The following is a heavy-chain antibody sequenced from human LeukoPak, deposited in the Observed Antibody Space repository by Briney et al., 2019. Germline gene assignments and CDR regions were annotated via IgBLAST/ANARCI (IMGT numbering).Heavy chain of an antibody. CDR2: IDKSGSPR. Sequence: GGSLRLSCAASGFTFSDYYMIWIRQAPGKGLECVSYIDKSGSPRYYADSVKGRFTISRDNAKNSLYLQMNSLRAEDTAVYYCARADYSSSHWGQGTLVTVSS. V-gene: IGHV3-11*04. CDR3: ARADYSSSH. J-gene: IGHJ4*02. D-gene: IGHD6-13*01. CDR1: GFTFSDYY.